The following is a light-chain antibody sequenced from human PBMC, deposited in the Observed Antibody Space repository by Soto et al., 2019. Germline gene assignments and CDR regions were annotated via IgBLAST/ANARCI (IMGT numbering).Light chain of an antibody. V-gene: IGKV3-20*01. CDR3: QQYVSSPIT. Sequence: EIVLTQSPGTLSLSPGERATLSCRASQSISSTYLAWYQQIPGQAPRLLTYGASTRATGIPDRFSGSGSGIDFTLTISRLEPEDFAVYYCQQYVSSPITFGQGTRLEIK. CDR1: QSISSTY. J-gene: IGKJ5*01. CDR2: GAS.